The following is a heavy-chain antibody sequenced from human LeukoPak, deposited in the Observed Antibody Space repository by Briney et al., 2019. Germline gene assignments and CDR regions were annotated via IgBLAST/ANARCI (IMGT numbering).Heavy chain of an antibody. CDR3: ARVWGYRNGFDY. Sequence: HPGGSLRLSCAASGFTFSTYGMHWVRQAPGKGLEWVALISYDGNNKYYADSVKGRFTISRDISKNTLYLQLNSLRAEDTAVYYCARVWGYRNGFDYWGQGTLVTVSS. CDR2: ISYDGNNK. V-gene: IGHV3-30*19. D-gene: IGHD5-12*01. J-gene: IGHJ4*02. CDR1: GFTFSTYG.